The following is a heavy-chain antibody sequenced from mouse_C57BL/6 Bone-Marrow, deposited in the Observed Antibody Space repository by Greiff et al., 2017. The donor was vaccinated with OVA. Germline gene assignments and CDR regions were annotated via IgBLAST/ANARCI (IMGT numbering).Heavy chain of an antibody. CDR3: TPVVATRPAMDY. CDR2: IDPENGDT. D-gene: IGHD1-1*01. Sequence: VQLQQSGAELVRPGASVKLSCTASGFNITDDYMHWVKQRPEQGLEWIGWIDPENGDTEYASKFQGKATITADTSSNTAYLQLSSLTSEDTAVYDCTPVVATRPAMDYWGQGTSVTVSS. J-gene: IGHJ4*01. V-gene: IGHV14-4*01. CDR1: GFNITDDY.